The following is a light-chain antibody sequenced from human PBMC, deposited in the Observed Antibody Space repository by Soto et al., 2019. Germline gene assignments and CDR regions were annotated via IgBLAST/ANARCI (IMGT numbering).Light chain of an antibody. CDR2: YNN. V-gene: IGLV1-51*01. Sequence: QSVLTQPPSVSAAPGQKVTISRSGSSSNIGNNYVSWYQQLPGTAPKLLMYYNNKRPSGIPDRLSGSKSGTSATLGITGLQTGEAADYYCLTWESRLSAVVFGGGTKLTV. CDR1: SSNIGNNY. J-gene: IGLJ2*01. CDR3: LTWESRLSAVV.